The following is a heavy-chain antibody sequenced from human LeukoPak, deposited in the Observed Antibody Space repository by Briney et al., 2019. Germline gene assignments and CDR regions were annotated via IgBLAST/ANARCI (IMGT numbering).Heavy chain of an antibody. CDR2: INSDGSST. V-gene: IGHV3-74*01. Sequence: SGGSLGLSCAASGFTFSSYWMHWVRQAPGKGLVWVSRINSDGSSTSYADSVKGRFTISRDNAKNTLYLQMNSLRAEDTAVYYCARGRGILTGYYFDYWGQGTLVTVSS. CDR3: ARGRGILTGYYFDY. J-gene: IGHJ4*02. CDR1: GFTFSSYW. D-gene: IGHD3-9*01.